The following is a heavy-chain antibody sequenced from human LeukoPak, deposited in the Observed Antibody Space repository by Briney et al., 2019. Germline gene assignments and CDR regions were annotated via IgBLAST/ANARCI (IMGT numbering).Heavy chain of an antibody. CDR3: ARVAYYDSSGYLTHRHNWFDP. CDR2: INAGNGNT. J-gene: IGHJ5*02. CDR1: GYTFTSYA. V-gene: IGHV1-3*01. D-gene: IGHD3-22*01. Sequence: ASVKVSCKASGYTFTSYAMHWVRQAPGQRLEWMGWINAGNGNTKYSQKFQGRVTMTRNTSISTAYMELSSLRSEDTAVYYCARVAYYDSSGYLTHRHNWFDPWGQGTLVTVSS.